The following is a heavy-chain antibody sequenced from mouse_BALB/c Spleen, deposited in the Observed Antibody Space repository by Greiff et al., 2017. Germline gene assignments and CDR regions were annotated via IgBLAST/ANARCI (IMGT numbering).Heavy chain of an antibody. J-gene: IGHJ2*01. CDR3: ARNNYGSREREYYFDY. Sequence: EVQLVESGGGLVKPGGSLKLSCAASGFTFSSYAMSWVRQTPEKRLEWVASISSGGSTYYPDSVKGRFTISRDNARNILYLQMSSLRSEDTAMYYCARNNYGSREREYYFDYWGQGTTLTVSS. V-gene: IGHV5-6-5*01. CDR2: ISSGGST. CDR1: GFTFSSYA. D-gene: IGHD1-1*01.